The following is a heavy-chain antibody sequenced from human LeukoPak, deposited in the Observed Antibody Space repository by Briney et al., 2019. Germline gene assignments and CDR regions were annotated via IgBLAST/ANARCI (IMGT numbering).Heavy chain of an antibody. CDR3: AKDGGTHFDH. CDR2: ISSSGTTI. Sequence: GGSLRLSCAASGFTFSTYSMGWVRQAPGKGLEWVSYISSSGTTISYAQSVKGRFTITRDNAQNSLTLHMNTLRADDTAVYYCAKDGGTHFDHWGQGTLVTVSS. CDR1: GFTFSTYS. J-gene: IGHJ4*02. D-gene: IGHD1-26*01. V-gene: IGHV3-48*01.